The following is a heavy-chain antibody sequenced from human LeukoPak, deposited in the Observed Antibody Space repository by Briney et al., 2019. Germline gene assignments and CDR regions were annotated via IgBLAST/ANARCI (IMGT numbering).Heavy chain of an antibody. CDR1: GFTFSSYS. J-gene: IGHJ4*02. CDR3: ARDGASGSYYDSSGYRFDY. Sequence: GGSLRLSCAASGFTFSSYSMNWVRQAPGKGLEWVSSISSSSSYIYYADSVKGRFTISRDNAKNSLYLQMNSLRAEDTAVYYCARDGASGSYYDSSGYRFDYWGQGTLVTVSS. CDR2: ISSSSSYI. V-gene: IGHV3-21*01. D-gene: IGHD3-22*01.